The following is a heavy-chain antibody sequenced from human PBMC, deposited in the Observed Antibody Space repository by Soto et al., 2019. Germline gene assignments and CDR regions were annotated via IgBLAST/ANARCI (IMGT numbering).Heavy chain of an antibody. V-gene: IGHV1-2*02. Sequence: ASVKVSCKASGHTFSGYYVHWVRQATGQGLEWMVWVNPNSGGTHCAQKFQGRVSMTRDTSLSAVYMELRSLRRDDMAVYFCASDYGGDDLTVTTGELGRLWGQGTLVTVSS. D-gene: IGHD3-16*01. J-gene: IGHJ4*02. CDR2: VNPNSGGT. CDR3: ASDYGGDDLTVTTGELGRL. CDR1: GHTFSGYY.